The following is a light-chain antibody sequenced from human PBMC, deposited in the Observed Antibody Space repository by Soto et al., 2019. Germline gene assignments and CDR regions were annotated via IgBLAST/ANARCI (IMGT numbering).Light chain of an antibody. J-gene: IGKJ1*01. CDR1: QSVSSAY. Sequence: IVLTQSPGTLSLSPGERAILSCRASQSVSSAYLAWYQQKAGQGPRLLLYAASKRATGIPDRFSGSGSGTDFTLTTSRLEPEDFAVYYCQKYGTSWTFGQGTKVEVK. V-gene: IGKV3-20*01. CDR3: QKYGTSWT. CDR2: AAS.